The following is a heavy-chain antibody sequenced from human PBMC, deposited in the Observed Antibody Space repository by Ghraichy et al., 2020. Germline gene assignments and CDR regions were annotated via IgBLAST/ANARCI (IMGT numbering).Heavy chain of an antibody. J-gene: IGHJ3*01. D-gene: IGHD2-2*01. CDR2: IFYTGNT. CDR3: AAFYCRTTICFECAPFDV. V-gene: IGHV4-39*02. Sequence: SETLSLTCSVSGASISSSSYYWGWIRQPPGKGLEWIASIFYTGNTQYNPSLESRVTISVDASENHFSLKLTSVTAADTAVYYCAAFYCRTTICFECAPFDVWGRGTMVAVSS. CDR1: GASISSSSYY.